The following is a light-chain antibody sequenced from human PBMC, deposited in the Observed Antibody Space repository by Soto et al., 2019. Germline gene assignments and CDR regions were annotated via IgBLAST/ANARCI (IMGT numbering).Light chain of an antibody. V-gene: IGKV1-39*01. J-gene: IGKJ1*01. CDR2: GAS. CDR1: QTISNL. Sequence: DIQMTQSPSSLSASVGDGVTITGRASQTISNLLNWYQQKPGKAPKLLIYGASTVQGGVPSRFSGSGSGTDFTLTISRLQPEDFATYYCQRSYGSPPWTFGQGTKVDIK. CDR3: QRSYGSPPWT.